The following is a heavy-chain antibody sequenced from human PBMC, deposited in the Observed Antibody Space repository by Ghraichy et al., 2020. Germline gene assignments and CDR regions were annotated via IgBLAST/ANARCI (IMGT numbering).Heavy chain of an antibody. CDR1: GGSISSSSCY. J-gene: IGHJ6*02. V-gene: IGHV4-39*01. CDR2: IYYSGST. D-gene: IGHD3-9*01. Sequence: SQTLSLTCTVSGGSISSSSCYWGWIRQPPGKGLEWIGSIYYSGSTYHNPSLKSRVTISVDTSKNQFSLKLSPVTAADTAVYYCARRGDYDLLDYYYGMDVWGQGTTVTVSS. CDR3: ARRGDYDLLDYYYGMDV.